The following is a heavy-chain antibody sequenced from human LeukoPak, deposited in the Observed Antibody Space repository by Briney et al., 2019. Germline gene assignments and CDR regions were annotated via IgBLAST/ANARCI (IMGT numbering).Heavy chain of an antibody. CDR1: GGSISSYY. V-gene: IGHV4-4*07. CDR3: ARGGYSSSQTYFDY. D-gene: IGHD6-13*01. J-gene: IGHJ4*02. Sequence: SETLSLTCTVSGGSISSYYWSWIRQPAGKGLEWIGRIYTSGSTNYNPSLKSRVTMSVDTSKNQFSPKLSSVTAADTAVYYCARGGYSSSQTYFDYWGQGTLVTVSS. CDR2: IYTSGST.